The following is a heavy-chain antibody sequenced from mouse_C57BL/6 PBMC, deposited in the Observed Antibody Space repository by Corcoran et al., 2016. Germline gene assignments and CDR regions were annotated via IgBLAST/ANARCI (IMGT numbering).Heavy chain of an antibody. V-gene: IGHV1-26*01. D-gene: IGHD1-1*01. CDR1: GYTFTDYY. CDR2: INPNNGGT. CDR3: ARRPDYYGSSYLYYYAMDY. Sequence: EVQLQQSGPELVKPGASVKISCKASGYTFTDYYMNWVKQSHGKSLEWIGDINPNNGGTSYNQKFKGKATLTVDKSSSPAYMELRSLTSEDSAVYYCARRPDYYGSSYLYYYAMDYWGQGTSVTVSS. J-gene: IGHJ4*01.